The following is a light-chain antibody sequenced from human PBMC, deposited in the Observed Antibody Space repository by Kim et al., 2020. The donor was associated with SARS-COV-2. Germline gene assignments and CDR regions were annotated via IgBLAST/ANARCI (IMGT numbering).Light chain of an antibody. CDR1: SLRNYY. CDR3: SSRDSSGDHLV. Sequence: ALGQTVRLTCQGHSLRNYYATWYQQRPGQAPTLVLYGKNERPSGIPDRFSGSTSGNTASLTITGAQAEDEGDYYCSSRDSSGDHLVFGGGAKLTVL. J-gene: IGLJ3*02. CDR2: GKN. V-gene: IGLV3-19*01.